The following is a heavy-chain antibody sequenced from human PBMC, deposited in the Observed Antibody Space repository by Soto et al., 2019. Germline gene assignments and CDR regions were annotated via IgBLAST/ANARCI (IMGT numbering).Heavy chain of an antibody. J-gene: IGHJ5*02. CDR1: GGSISSYY. V-gene: IGHV4-59*01. CDR2: IYYSGST. Sequence: PSETLSLTCTVSGGSISSYYWSWIRQPPGKGLEWIGYIYYSGSTNYNPSLKSRVTISVDTSKNQFSLKLSSVTAADTAVYYCARANLVWRRQAVLVWFDPWGQGTLVTVSS. D-gene: IGHD3-3*01. CDR3: ARANLVWRRQAVLVWFDP.